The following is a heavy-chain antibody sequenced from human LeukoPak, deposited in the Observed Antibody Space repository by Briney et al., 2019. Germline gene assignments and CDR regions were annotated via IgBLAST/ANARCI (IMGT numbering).Heavy chain of an antibody. D-gene: IGHD3-3*01. V-gene: IGHV1-18*01. CDR3: ARLGPLYDFWTEAHNWFDP. Sequence: ASVKVSCKASGYTFTSYGISWVQQAPGQGLEWMGWISAYNGNTNYAQKLQDRVTMTTDTSTSTAYMELRSLRSDDTAVYYCARLGPLYDFWTEAHNWFDPWGQGTLVTVSS. J-gene: IGHJ5*02. CDR1: GYTFTSYG. CDR2: ISAYNGNT.